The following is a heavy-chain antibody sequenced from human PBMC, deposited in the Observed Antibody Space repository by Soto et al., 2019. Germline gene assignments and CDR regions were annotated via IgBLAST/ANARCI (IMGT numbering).Heavy chain of an antibody. CDR1: GFTFSGSA. Sequence: GSLRLSCAASGFTFSGSAMHWVRQSSGQGLEWLGRIRSKANNYATEYAASVKGRFIISRDDSKNTLYVQMNSLRAEDTALYYCARSPQPTRGIHWYFDLWGRGILVTVSS. V-gene: IGHV3-73*01. J-gene: IGHJ2*01. CDR2: IRSKANNYAT. D-gene: IGHD1-26*01. CDR3: ARSPQPTRGIHWYFDL.